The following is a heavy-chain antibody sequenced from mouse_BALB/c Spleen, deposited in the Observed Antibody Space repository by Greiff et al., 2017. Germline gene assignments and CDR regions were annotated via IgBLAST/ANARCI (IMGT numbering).Heavy chain of an antibody. CDR1: GYTFTSYW. V-gene: IGHV1-69*02. Sequence: VQLQQPGAELVRPGASVKLSCKASGYTFTSYWINWVKQRPGQGLEWIGNIYPSDSYTNYNQKFKDKATLTVDKSSSTAYMQLSSPTSEDSAVYYCTRRDGSSYSYAMDYWGQGTSVTVSS. CDR3: TRRDGSSYSYAMDY. J-gene: IGHJ4*01. D-gene: IGHD1-1*01. CDR2: IYPSDSYT.